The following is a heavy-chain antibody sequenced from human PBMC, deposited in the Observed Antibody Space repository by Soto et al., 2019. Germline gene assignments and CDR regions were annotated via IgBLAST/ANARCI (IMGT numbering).Heavy chain of an antibody. CDR2: VYHSGSI. CDR1: GASVSSDY. CDR3: AREYISSHLLN. V-gene: IGHV4-59*02. J-gene: IGHJ4*02. D-gene: IGHD2-2*01. Sequence: SETLSLTCTVFGASVSSDYWSWIRQAPGKRLEWIGYVYHSGSINYNPSLKSRVTMSVDTSKNQFSLKLSSVTAADTAVYYCAREYISSHLLNWGQGTLVTVSS.